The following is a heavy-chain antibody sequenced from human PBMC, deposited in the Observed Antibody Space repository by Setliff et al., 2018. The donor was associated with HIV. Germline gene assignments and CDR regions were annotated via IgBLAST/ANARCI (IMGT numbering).Heavy chain of an antibody. V-gene: IGHV3-49*04. CDR3: TRTFFHSSGYYHNLQPLDY. CDR2: IRSKAYGGTT. Sequence: PGGSLRLSCTASGFTFGDYAMSWVRQAPGKGLEWVGFIRSKAYGGTTEYAASVKGRFTISGDDSKSIAYLQMNSLKTEDTAVYYCTRTFFHSSGYYHNLQPLDYWGQGTLVTVSS. J-gene: IGHJ4*02. D-gene: IGHD3-22*01. CDR1: GFTFGDYA.